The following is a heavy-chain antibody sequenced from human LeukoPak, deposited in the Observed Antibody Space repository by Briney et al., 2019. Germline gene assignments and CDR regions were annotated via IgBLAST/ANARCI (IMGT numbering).Heavy chain of an antibody. CDR2: ISASSAST. Sequence: GGSLRLSCAASGFTFSDYAMSWVRQAPGKGLEWVAYISASSASTFYADPVKGRFTISRDNSKNTLYLQMNSLTAEDTALYYCAKHTSYSSFNWFDPWGQGTLVTVSS. V-gene: IGHV3-23*01. D-gene: IGHD4-11*01. CDR1: GFTFSDYA. J-gene: IGHJ5*02. CDR3: AKHTSYSSFNWFDP.